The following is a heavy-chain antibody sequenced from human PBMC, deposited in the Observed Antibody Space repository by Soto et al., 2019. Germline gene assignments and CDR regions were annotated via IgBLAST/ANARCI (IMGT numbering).Heavy chain of an antibody. CDR1: GGSISSGGYS. CDR3: YAGPIFGVVPLDY. D-gene: IGHD3-3*02. V-gene: IGHV4-30-2*01. Sequence: QLQLQESGSGLVKPSQTLSLTCAVSGGSISSGGYSWSWIRQPPGKGLEWIGYIYHSGSTYYNPSFKRRVPISVDRSKNQFSLKLSSVAFADSALYYCYAGPIFGVVPLDYSGQGTLVTVSS. J-gene: IGHJ4*02. CDR2: IYHSGST.